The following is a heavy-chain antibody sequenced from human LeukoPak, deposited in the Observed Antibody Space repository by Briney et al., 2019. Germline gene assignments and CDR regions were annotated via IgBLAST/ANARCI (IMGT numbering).Heavy chain of an antibody. V-gene: IGHV3-23*01. CDR3: ARDHRVAAAFDY. Sequence: GGSLRLSCAASGFTFTSYAMSWVRQAPGKGLEWVSSISASGGSTYYADSVKGRFTISRANSKSTVYLQMNSLRAEDTALYYCARDHRVAAAFDYWGQGALATVSS. D-gene: IGHD2-2*01. J-gene: IGHJ4*02. CDR1: GFTFTSYA. CDR2: ISASGGST.